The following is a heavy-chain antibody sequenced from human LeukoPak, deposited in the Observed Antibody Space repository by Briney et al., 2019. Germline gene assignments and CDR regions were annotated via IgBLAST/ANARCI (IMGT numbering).Heavy chain of an antibody. CDR2: IIPILGIA. J-gene: IGHJ4*02. D-gene: IGHD2-2*01. CDR1: GGTFSSYA. V-gene: IGHV1-69*04. CDR3: AREVGVIVPAASRYYFDY. Sequence: SVTVSCTASGGTFSSYAISWVRQAPGQGLEWMGRIIPILGIANYAQKFQGRVTITADKSTSTAYMELSSLRSEDTAVYYCAREVGVIVPAASRYYFDYWGQGTLVTVSS.